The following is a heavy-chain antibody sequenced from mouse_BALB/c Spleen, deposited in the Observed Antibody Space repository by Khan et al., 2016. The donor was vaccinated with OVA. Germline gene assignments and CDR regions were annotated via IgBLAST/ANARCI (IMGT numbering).Heavy chain of an antibody. V-gene: IGHV1S137*01. Sequence: QVQLQQSGAELVRPGVSVKISCKGSGYTFNDYAMHWVKQSHAKSPEWIGVISTHYGDASYNQKFKGKATMPVDKSYSTAYMELVRLASEDSAIYYCARGRGEYRFAYWGQGTLVTVSA. CDR2: ISTHYGDA. CDR3: ARGRGEYRFAY. D-gene: IGHD2-10*02. CDR1: GYTFNDYA. J-gene: IGHJ3*01.